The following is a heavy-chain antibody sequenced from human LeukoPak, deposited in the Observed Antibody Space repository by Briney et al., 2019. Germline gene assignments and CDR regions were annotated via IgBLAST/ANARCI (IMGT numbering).Heavy chain of an antibody. Sequence: GGSLRLSCAASGFTFSSYWMHWVRQAPGKGLVWVSRINSDGSSTSYADSVKGRFTISRDNAKNTLYLQMDSLRAEDTAVYYCARVSSSWDDAFDIWGQGTMVTVSS. CDR2: INSDGSST. J-gene: IGHJ3*02. V-gene: IGHV3-74*01. CDR3: ARVSSSWDDAFDI. CDR1: GFTFSSYW. D-gene: IGHD6-13*01.